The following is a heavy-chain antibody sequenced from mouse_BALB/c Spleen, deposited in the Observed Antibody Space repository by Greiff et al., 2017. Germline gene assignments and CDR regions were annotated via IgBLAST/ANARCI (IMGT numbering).Heavy chain of an antibody. D-gene: IGHD2-3*01. J-gene: IGHJ3*01. CDR3: ARGGEYDGYYPAWFAY. CDR2: ISYDGSN. Sequence: VQLQQSGPGLVKPSQSLSLTCSVTGYSITSGYYWNWIRQFPGNKLEWMGYISYDGSNNYNPSLKNRISITRDTSKNQFFLKLNSVTTEDTATYYCARGGEYDGYYPAWFAYWGQGTLVTVSA. CDR1: GYSITSGYY. V-gene: IGHV3-6*02.